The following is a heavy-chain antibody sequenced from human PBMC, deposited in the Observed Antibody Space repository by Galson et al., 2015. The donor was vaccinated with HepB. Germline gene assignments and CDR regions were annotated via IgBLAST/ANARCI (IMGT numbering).Heavy chain of an antibody. Sequence: LRLSCAASGFTFSSYGMHWVRQAPGKGLEWVAVIWYDGSNKYYADSVKGRFTISRDNSKNTLYLQMNSLRAEDTAVYYCARDGSPYSSSLPRGYWGQGTLVTVSS. V-gene: IGHV3-33*01. J-gene: IGHJ4*02. D-gene: IGHD6-13*01. CDR1: GFTFSSYG. CDR3: ARDGSPYSSSLPRGY. CDR2: IWYDGSNK.